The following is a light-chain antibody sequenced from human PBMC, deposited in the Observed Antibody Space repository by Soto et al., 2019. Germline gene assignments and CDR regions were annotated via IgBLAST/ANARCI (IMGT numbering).Light chain of an antibody. Sequence: EIVLTQSPGTLSLSPGERATLSCRASQTVNNNYLPWYQQKPGQSPSLLMYGASSRDTDSPVRFSGSGSGTDFTLSITSLETEDFAVYYCQQYGGSPLTFGPGTQVDLK. CDR1: QTVNNNY. V-gene: IGKV3-20*01. CDR3: QQYGGSPLT. J-gene: IGKJ3*01. CDR2: GAS.